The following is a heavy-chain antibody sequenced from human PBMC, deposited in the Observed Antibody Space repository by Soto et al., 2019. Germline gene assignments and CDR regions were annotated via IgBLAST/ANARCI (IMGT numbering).Heavy chain of an antibody. CDR3: ARLYSGYVDY. J-gene: IGHJ4*02. D-gene: IGHD5-12*01. V-gene: IGHV3-23*01. CDR2: IGGSGGNI. CDR1: GFTFSTYG. Sequence: GSLRPSCAAPGFTFSTYGMTWVRPAPGKGLEWVSAIGGSGGNIYYADSVKGRFTISRDNSKRTLYLQKNRLRVEDRAIYYCARLYSGYVDYWGQGTPVTVSS.